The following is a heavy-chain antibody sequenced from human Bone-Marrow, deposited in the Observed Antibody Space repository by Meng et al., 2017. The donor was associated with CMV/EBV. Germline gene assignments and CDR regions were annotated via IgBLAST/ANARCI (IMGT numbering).Heavy chain of an antibody. CDR1: GDSVSNRNW. D-gene: IGHD4-17*01. J-gene: IGHJ6*01. CDR3: ARDLTVTGTILLRYGRRGGMDV. V-gene: IGHV4-4*02. CDR2: IDHSGNT. Sequence: GSLRLSCDVSGDSVSNRNWWTWVRQPPGKGLEWIGEIDHSGNTNYNPSLNNQVSVSADKARNQFSLKLSSVTAADTAVYYCARDLTVTGTILLRYGRRGGMDVWGQGTTVTVSS.